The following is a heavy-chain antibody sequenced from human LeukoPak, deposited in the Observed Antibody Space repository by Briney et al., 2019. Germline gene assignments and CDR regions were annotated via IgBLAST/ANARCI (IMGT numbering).Heavy chain of an antibody. J-gene: IGHJ4*02. CDR3: ASHLRGFTHY. V-gene: IGHV4-61*02. D-gene: IGHD5-12*01. Sequence: SQTLSLTCSVSGGSVNSGTYYWSWIRQPAGKGLEWIGRIYTSGSTNYNPSLKSRVTISVDRSKNQFSLKLSSVTAADTAVYYCASHLRGFTHYWGQGTLVTVSS. CDR1: GGSVNSGTYY. CDR2: IYTSGST.